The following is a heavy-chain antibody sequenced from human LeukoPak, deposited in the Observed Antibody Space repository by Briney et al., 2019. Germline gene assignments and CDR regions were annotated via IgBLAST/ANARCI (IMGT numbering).Heavy chain of an antibody. V-gene: IGHV4-38-2*01. J-gene: IGHJ4*02. D-gene: IGHD2-21*01. CDR3: ARLDCGGDCRGDY. CDR1: GYSISSGYY. CDR2: IYHSGST. Sequence: SETLSLTCAVSGYSISSGYYWGWIRQPPGKGLEWIGSIYHSGSTRYNPSLKSRVTISVDTSKNQFSLKLSSVTAADTAVYYCARLDCGGDCRGDYWGQGTLVTVSS.